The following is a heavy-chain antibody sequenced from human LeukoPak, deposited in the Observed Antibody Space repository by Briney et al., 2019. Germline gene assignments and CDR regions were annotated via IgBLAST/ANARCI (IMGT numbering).Heavy chain of an antibody. CDR2: ISSSGSTI. V-gene: IGHV3-48*03. CDR1: GFTFSSYE. D-gene: IGHD6-19*01. J-gene: IGHJ5*02. CDR3: ARGLYASGWYGPRGLANWFDP. Sequence: GGSLRLSCVTSGFTFSSYEMNWVRQAPGKGLEWVSYISSSGSTIYYADSVKGRFTISRDNAKNSLYLQMNSLRAEDTAVYYCARGLYASGWYGPRGLANWFDPWGQGTLVTVSS.